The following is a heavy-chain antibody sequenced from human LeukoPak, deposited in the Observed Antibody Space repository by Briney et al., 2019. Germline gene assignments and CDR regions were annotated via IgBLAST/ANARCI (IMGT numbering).Heavy chain of an antibody. Sequence: GGSLRLSCAASGFTFSNYNMNWVRQAPGKGLEWVSSISSSTSYIYYADSVKGRFTMSRDNAKNSLYLQMNSLRAEDTAVYYCAKGPAILITPFDYWGQGTLVTVSS. CDR1: GFTFSNYN. CDR3: AKGPAILITPFDY. V-gene: IGHV3-21*06. D-gene: IGHD3-16*01. J-gene: IGHJ4*02. CDR2: ISSSTSYI.